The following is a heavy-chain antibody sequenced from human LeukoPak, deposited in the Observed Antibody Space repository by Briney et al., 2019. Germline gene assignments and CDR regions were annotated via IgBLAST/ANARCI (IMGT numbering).Heavy chain of an antibody. Sequence: GASVKVSCKVSGYPFTNYGINWVRQVPGQGLEWLGQINPYNDNTNYPQRLQGRVTMTTDTSTSTSFMELRSLTSSDTAIYYCARVSGSAISSRSLLYWGQGTLVTVSS. CDR2: INPYNDNT. CDR3: ARVSGSAISSRSLLY. J-gene: IGHJ4*02. D-gene: IGHD6-13*01. V-gene: IGHV1-18*01. CDR1: GYPFTNYG.